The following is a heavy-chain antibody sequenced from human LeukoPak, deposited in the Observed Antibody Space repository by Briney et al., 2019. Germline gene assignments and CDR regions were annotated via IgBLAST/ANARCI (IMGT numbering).Heavy chain of an antibody. CDR2: IRYDGSKK. CDR1: GFAFRSHA. Sequence: GGSLRLSCTASGFAFRSHAMHWVRQAPGKGLEWVAFIRYDGSKKSYADSVKGRFTISRDNSKNTLYLQMNSLRAEDTAVYYCAKEAGCSSTSCPMSFDYWGQGTLVTVSS. D-gene: IGHD2-2*01. CDR3: AKEAGCSSTSCPMSFDY. J-gene: IGHJ4*02. V-gene: IGHV3-30*02.